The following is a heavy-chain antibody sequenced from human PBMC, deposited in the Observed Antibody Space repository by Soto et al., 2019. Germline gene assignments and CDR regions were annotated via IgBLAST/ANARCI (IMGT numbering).Heavy chain of an antibody. CDR1: GYSFTSLD. D-gene: IGHD1-26*01. CDR2: MQPSSGRT. CDR3: ARGVTAGVDY. Sequence: ASVKVSCKASGYSFTSLDINWVRQTTGQGLEWMGWMQPSSGRTGYAQKFQGRVTMTRDTSINTAYMELSSLTSDDTAFYYCARGVTAGVDYWGQGTLVTVSA. J-gene: IGHJ4*02. V-gene: IGHV1-8*01.